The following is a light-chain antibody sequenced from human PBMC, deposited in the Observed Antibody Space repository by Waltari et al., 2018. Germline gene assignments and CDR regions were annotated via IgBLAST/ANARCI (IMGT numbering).Light chain of an antibody. CDR2: RNN. V-gene: IGLV1-44*01. CDR1: NSNIGSNN. CDR3: AAWDDSLNCVL. Sequence: QSVLTQPPSAYETPGQRVTISCSGSNSNIGSNNVNWYQQFPGTAPKLLIYRNNPRPSGVPDRFSASKSGTSASLSISGLQSEDEADYYCAAWDDSLNCVLFGGGTKLTVL. J-gene: IGLJ2*01.